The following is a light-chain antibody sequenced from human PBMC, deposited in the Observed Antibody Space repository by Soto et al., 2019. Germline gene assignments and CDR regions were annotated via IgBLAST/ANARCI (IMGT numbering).Light chain of an antibody. CDR2: KAS. CDR3: QLYNSYSQIT. J-gene: IGKJ5*01. Sequence: DIQMTQSPSTLSASVGDRVTITCRASQSSSSWLAWYQQKPGKAPKLLIYKASSLESGVPSRFSGSGSGTEFTLTISSLQPADFATYYCQLYNSYSQITFGQGTRLEIK. V-gene: IGKV1-5*03. CDR1: QSSSSW.